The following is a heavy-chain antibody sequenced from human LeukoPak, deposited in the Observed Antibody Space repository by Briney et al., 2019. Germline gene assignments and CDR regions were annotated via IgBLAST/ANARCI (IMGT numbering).Heavy chain of an antibody. D-gene: IGHD3-22*01. Sequence: ASVKVSCKASGYTFTSYGISWVRQAPGQGLEWMGWISAYNGNTNYAQKLQGRVTMTTDTSTSTAYMELRSLRSDDTAVYYCAIENWYDSSGFSKAFDYWGQGTLVTVSS. CDR3: AIENWYDSSGFSKAFDY. V-gene: IGHV1-18*01. J-gene: IGHJ4*02. CDR2: ISAYNGNT. CDR1: GYTFTSYG.